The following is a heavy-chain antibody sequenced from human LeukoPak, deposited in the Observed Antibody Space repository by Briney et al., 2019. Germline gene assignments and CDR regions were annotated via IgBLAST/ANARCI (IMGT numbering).Heavy chain of an antibody. CDR3: ARGNGYTYGSYHFDY. CDR2: IYYRSKWYN. D-gene: IGHD5-18*01. J-gene: IGHJ4*02. CDR1: GDSISSNSAA. Sequence: SQTLSLTCAISGDSISSNSAAWNWIRQSPSRGLEWLGRIYYRSKWYNDYAESVKSRITVNPDTSKNQFSLQLNSVTPEDTAVYFCARGNGYTYGSYHFDYWGQGTLVTVSS. V-gene: IGHV6-1*01.